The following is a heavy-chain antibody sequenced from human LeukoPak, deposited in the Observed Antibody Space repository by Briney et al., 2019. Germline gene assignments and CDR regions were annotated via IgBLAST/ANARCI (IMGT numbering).Heavy chain of an antibody. CDR2: ISSSSSTI. J-gene: IGHJ4*02. CDR3: ARAGGDFWSGD. CDR1: GFTFSNAW. D-gene: IGHD3-3*01. Sequence: GGSLRLSCTASGFTFSNAWMSWVRQAPGKGLEWVSYISSSSSTIYYADSVKGRFTISRDNAKNSLYLQMNSLRAEDTAVYYCARAGGDFWSGDWGQGTLVTVSS. V-gene: IGHV3-48*01.